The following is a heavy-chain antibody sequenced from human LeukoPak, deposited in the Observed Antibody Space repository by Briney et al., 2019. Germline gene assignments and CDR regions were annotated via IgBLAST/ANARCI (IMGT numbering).Heavy chain of an antibody. Sequence: SETLSLACAVSGGPFRGFFWSWIRQAPGKGLEWIAEVSHGGTSNYNPSLKSRITISVDTSKSQFSLKLTSVTAADTAVYYCARGIFYGGRKQYIWFDLWAQGTQVTVSS. V-gene: IGHV4-34*01. CDR1: GGPFRGFF. J-gene: IGHJ5*02. CDR3: ARGIFYGGRKQYIWFDL. D-gene: IGHD2/OR15-2a*01. CDR2: VSHGGTS.